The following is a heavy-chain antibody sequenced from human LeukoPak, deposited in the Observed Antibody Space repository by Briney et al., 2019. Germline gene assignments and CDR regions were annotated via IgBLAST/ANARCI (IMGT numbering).Heavy chain of an antibody. Sequence: PSETLSLTCNVSGGSFSSYYWDWIRQPPGKGLEWIGYIYYTGSTNYNSFLTSRVSMSIDTSNNQFSLKLSSTTAADTSVYYCASEVPGFSAVDIWGPGTMVTVSS. CDR1: GGSFSSYY. D-gene: IGHD3-10*01. CDR2: IYYTGST. J-gene: IGHJ3*02. CDR3: ASEVPGFSAVDI. V-gene: IGHV4-59*12.